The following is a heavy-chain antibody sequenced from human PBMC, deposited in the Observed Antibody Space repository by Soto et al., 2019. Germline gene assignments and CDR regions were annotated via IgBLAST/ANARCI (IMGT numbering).Heavy chain of an antibody. J-gene: IGHJ6*02. V-gene: IGHV1-69*13. Sequence: GASVKVSCKASGGTFSSYAISWVRQAPGQGLEWMGGIIPIFGTANYAQKFQGRVTITADESTSTAYMELSSLRSEDTAVYYCARYIAAAGPSGVYYYGMDVWGQGTTVTVSS. CDR3: ARYIAAAGPSGVYYYGMDV. CDR1: GGTFSSYA. CDR2: IIPIFGTA. D-gene: IGHD6-13*01.